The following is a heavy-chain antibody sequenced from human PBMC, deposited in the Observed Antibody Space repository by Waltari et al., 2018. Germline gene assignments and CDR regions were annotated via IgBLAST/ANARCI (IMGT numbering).Heavy chain of an antibody. V-gene: IGHV4-38-2*01. Sequence: QVQLQESGPGLVKPSETLSLTCAVSGYSISRGYYWGWIRQPPGKGLEWIGSIYHSGSTYYNPSLKSRVTISVDTSKNQFSLKLSSVTAADTAVYYCARLVGATGRGYWGQGTLVTVSS. CDR2: IYHSGST. CDR3: ARLVGATGRGY. D-gene: IGHD1-26*01. J-gene: IGHJ4*02. CDR1: GYSISRGYY.